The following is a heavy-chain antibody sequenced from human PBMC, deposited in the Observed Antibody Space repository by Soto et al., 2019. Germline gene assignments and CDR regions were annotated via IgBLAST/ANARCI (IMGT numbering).Heavy chain of an antibody. CDR3: ARLRSSSGYYFDY. CDR2: IYYSGST. CDR1: GGSISGGGYY. D-gene: IGHD6-6*01. V-gene: IGHV4-31*03. J-gene: IGHJ4*02. Sequence: PSETLSLTCTVSGGSISGGGYYWSWIRQHPGKGLEWIGYIYYSGSTYYNPSLKSRVTISVDTSKNQFSLKLSSVTAADTAVYYCARLRSSSGYYFDYWGQGTLVTVSS.